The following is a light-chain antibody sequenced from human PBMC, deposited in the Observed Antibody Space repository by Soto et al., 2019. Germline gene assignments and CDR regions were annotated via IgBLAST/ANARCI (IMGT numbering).Light chain of an antibody. CDR1: SSDVGGYNY. Sequence: QSALTQPRSVPGSPGQSVTISCTGTSSDVGGYNYVSWYQQHPGKAPKLMIYDVSKRPSGVPDRFSGSKSGNTASLTISGLHAEDEADYYCCSYAGRYSYVFGTGTKLTVL. CDR3: CSYAGRYSYV. J-gene: IGLJ1*01. V-gene: IGLV2-11*01. CDR2: DVS.